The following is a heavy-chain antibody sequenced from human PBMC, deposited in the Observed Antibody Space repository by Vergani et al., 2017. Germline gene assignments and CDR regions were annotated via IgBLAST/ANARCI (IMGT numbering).Heavy chain of an antibody. J-gene: IGHJ3*02. D-gene: IGHD5-24*01. Sequence: QAPGKGLEWVANIKQDGSEKYYVDSVKGRFTISRDNAENSLYLQMNSLRAEDTAVYYCARDGEGWLQYDDAFDIWGQGTMVTVSS. CDR2: IKQDGSEK. V-gene: IGHV3-7*01. CDR3: ARDGEGWLQYDDAFDI.